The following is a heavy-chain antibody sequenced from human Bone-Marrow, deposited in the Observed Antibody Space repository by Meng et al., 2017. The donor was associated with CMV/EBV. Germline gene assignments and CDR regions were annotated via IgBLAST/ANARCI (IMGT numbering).Heavy chain of an antibody. CDR2: ISAYNGNR. CDR3: ARDHAPESSSPPGVNWFDP. Sequence: ASVKVSCKASGYTFTSYGISWVRQAPGQGLEWMGWISAYNGNRNYAQKFQGRVTMTTDTSTSTAYMELRSLRSEDTAVYYCARDHAPESSSPPGVNWFDPWGQGTRVTCSS. CDR1: GYTFTSYG. D-gene: IGHD2-2*01. J-gene: IGHJ5*02. V-gene: IGHV1-18*01.